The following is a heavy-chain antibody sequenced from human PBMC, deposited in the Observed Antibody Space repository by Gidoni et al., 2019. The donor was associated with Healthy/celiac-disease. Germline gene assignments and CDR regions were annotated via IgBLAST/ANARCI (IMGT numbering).Heavy chain of an antibody. CDR2: ISSSSSTI. Sequence: EVQLVESGGGLVQPGGSLRLSCAASGFTFSSYSMNWVRQAPGKGLEWVSYISSSSSTIYYADSVKGRFTISRDNAKNSLYLQMNSLRDEDTAVYYCARDNDSSGYSAGCSDYWGQGTLVTVSS. D-gene: IGHD3-22*01. V-gene: IGHV3-48*02. J-gene: IGHJ4*02. CDR1: GFTFSSYS. CDR3: ARDNDSSGYSAGCSDY.